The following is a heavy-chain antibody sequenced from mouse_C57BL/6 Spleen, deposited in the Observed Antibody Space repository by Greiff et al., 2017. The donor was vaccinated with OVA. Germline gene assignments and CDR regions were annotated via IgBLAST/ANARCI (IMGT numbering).Heavy chain of an antibody. CDR1: GYTFTDYE. CDR2: IDPETGGT. D-gene: IGHD1-1*01. V-gene: IGHV1-15*01. J-gene: IGHJ3*01. CDR3: TRWDTVVRSSY. Sequence: QVQLKESGAELVRPGASVTLSCKASGYTFTDYEMHWVKQTPVHGLEWIGAIDPETGGTAYNQKFKGKAILTADKSSSTAYMELRSLTSEDSAVYYCTRWDTVVRSSYWGQGTLVTVSA.